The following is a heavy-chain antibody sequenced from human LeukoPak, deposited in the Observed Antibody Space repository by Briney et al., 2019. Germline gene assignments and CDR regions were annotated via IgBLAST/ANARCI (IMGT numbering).Heavy chain of an antibody. CDR1: GGSISSSNW. CDR2: IYHSGST. J-gene: IGHJ3*02. D-gene: IGHD4-17*01. V-gene: IGHV4-4*02. CDR3: ARDPMTTVTPGAFDI. Sequence: SGTLSLTCAVSGGSISSSNWWSWVRQPPGKGLEWIGEIYHSGSTNYNPSLKSRVTISVDKSKNQFSLKLSSVTAADTAVYYCARDPMTTVTPGAFDIWGQGTMVTVSS.